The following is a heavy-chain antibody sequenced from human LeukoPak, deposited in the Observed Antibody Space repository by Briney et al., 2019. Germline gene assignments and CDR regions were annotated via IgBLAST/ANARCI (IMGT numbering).Heavy chain of an antibody. J-gene: IGHJ5*02. Sequence: SETLSLTCTVSGGSISSYYWSWIRQPPGKGLEWIGYIYYSGSTNYNPSLKSRVTISVDTSKNQFSLKLSSVTAADTAVYYCARAAGPNWFDPWGQGTLVTVSS. D-gene: IGHD6-13*01. CDR1: GGSISSYY. CDR2: IYYSGST. V-gene: IGHV4-59*01. CDR3: ARAAGPNWFDP.